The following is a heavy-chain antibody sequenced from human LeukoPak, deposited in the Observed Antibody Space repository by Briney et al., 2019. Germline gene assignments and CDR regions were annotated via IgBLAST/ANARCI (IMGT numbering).Heavy chain of an antibody. Sequence: GGSLRLSCAASGFTFRSYSMNWVRQAPGKGLEWVSLISSSGSYIYYAGSVKGRFTISRDNAKNSLYLQMNSLRAEDTAVYYCAREYCSGGTCLPPTWGQGTLVTVS. J-gene: IGHJ5*02. CDR1: GFTFRSYS. D-gene: IGHD2-15*01. CDR2: ISSSGSYI. CDR3: AREYCSGGTCLPPT. V-gene: IGHV3-21*01.